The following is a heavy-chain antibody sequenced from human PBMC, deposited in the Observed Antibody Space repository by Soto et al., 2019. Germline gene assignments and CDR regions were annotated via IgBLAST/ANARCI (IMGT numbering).Heavy chain of an antibody. J-gene: IGHJ4*02. CDR1: GYTLTNYA. Sequence: QVQLVQPAAEVKKPGASVKVSCKASGYTLTNYAISWVRQAPGQGPEWMGWINTYNVTSNYPQKFQGRVTMTTDTPTNTAYMDLRSMTSDDTAVYYCARDCTGGSCFCNYWGQGTLVTVSS. CDR3: ARDCTGGSCFCNY. V-gene: IGHV1-18*01. D-gene: IGHD2-15*01. CDR2: INTYNVTS.